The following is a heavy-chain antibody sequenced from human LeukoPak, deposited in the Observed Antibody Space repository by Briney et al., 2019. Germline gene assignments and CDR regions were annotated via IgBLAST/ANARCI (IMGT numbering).Heavy chain of an antibody. CDR1: GYTFTSYG. V-gene: IGHV1-18*01. J-gene: IGHJ4*02. Sequence: GASVKVSCKASGYTFTSYGISWVRQAPGQGLEWIGWISAYNGNTNYAQKLQGRVTMTTDTSTSTAYMELRSLRSDDTAVYYCARGRKPDYGDSESFDYWGQGTLVTVSS. CDR2: ISAYNGNT. CDR3: ARGRKPDYGDSESFDY. D-gene: IGHD4-17*01.